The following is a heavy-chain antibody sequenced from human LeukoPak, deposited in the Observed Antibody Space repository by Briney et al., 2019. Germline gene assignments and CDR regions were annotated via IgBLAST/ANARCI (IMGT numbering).Heavy chain of an antibody. CDR1: GGSFSGYY. J-gene: IGHJ4*02. CDR3: ASMIRRNYYFDY. CDR2: INYSGST. Sequence: SETLSLTCAVYGGSFSGYYWSWIRQPPGKGLEWIGYINYSGSTYYSPSLKSRVTISVDASRNQFSLKLSSVTAADTAVYYCASMIRRNYYFDYWGQGTLVTVSS. V-gene: IGHV4-59*12. D-gene: IGHD3-10*01.